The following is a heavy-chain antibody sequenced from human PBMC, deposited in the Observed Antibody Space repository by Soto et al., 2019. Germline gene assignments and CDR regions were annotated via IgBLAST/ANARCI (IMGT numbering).Heavy chain of an antibody. Sequence: GASVKVSCKASGYTFTSYYIDWVRQAPGQGLEWMGIINPSGGSTSYAQKFQGRVTMTRDTSTSTVYMELSSLRSEDTAVYYCARDAAAAGTNVGFDPWGNDTLVTLSS. V-gene: IGHV1-46*01. CDR2: INPSGGST. D-gene: IGHD6-13*01. CDR1: GYTFTSYY. CDR3: ARDAAAAGTNVGFDP. J-gene: IGHJ5*02.